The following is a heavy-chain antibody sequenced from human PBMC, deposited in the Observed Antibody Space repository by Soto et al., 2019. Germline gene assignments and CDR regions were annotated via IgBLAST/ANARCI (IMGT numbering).Heavy chain of an antibody. Sequence: QVQLVQSGAEVKKPGSSVKVSCKASGGTFSSYAISWVRQAPGQGLEWMGGIIPIFGTANYAQKFQGRVTITADESTSTAYMELSSLRSEDTAVYYCARGYDYVWXXXRXXXYYXYGMDVWGQGTTVTVSS. CDR2: IIPIFGTA. V-gene: IGHV1-69*12. CDR3: ARGYDYVWXXXRXXXYYXYGMDV. CDR1: GGTFSSYA. D-gene: IGHD3-16*01. J-gene: IGHJ6*02.